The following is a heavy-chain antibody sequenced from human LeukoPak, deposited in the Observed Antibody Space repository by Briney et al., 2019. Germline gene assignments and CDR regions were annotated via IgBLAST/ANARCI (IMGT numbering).Heavy chain of an antibody. CDR3: ARSVGWFETYYFDY. D-gene: IGHD3-10*01. J-gene: IGHJ4*02. V-gene: IGHV3-53*01. CDR1: GFTVSSNY. CDR2: IYSGGST. Sequence: GSLRLSCAASGFTVSSNYMSWVRQAPGKGLEWVSVIYSGGSTYYADSVKGRFTISRDNSKNTLYLQMNSLRAEDTAVYYCARSVGWFETYYFDYWGQGTLVTVSS.